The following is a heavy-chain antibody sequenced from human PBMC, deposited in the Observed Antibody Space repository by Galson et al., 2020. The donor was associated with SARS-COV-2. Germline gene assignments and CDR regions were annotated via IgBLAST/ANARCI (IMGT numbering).Heavy chain of an antibody. Sequence: SETLSLTCTVSGGSISSSSYYWGWIRQPPGKGLEWIGSIYYSGSTYYNPSLKSRVTISVDTSKNQFSLKLSSVTAADTAVYYCARSSYMDVWGKGTTVTVSS. CDR2: IYYSGST. CDR1: GGSISSSSYY. J-gene: IGHJ6*03. V-gene: IGHV4-39*07. CDR3: ARSSYMDV.